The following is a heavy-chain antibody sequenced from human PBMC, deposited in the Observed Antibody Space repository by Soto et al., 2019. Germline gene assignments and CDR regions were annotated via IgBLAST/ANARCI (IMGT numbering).Heavy chain of an antibody. J-gene: IGHJ4*02. CDR3: ARTNYYDTSGYPFDY. V-gene: IGHV4-59*01. Sequence: PSETRSLTCNVSGGSISSYYWSWIRQPPGKGLEWIGYIYFRGTTNYNPSLKSRVTMSADTSKNQFSLKLNSVTAADTAEYYCARTNYYDTSGYPFDYWGQGMMVTVS. CDR1: GGSISSYY. CDR2: IYFRGTT. D-gene: IGHD3-22*01.